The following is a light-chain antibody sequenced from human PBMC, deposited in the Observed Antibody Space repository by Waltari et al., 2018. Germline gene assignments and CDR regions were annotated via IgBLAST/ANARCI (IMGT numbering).Light chain of an antibody. CDR3: MQRIEFPYT. Sequence: EIVMTQTPLSLPVTPGEPASISCMSSQSLLDSDDGDTYLDWYLQKPGQPPQLLLYMISYRPSGVPDRFSGSGSGTEFTLRISGVEAEDAGVYYCMQRIEFPYTFGQGTTLEIK. CDR2: MIS. V-gene: IGKV2-40*01. J-gene: IGKJ2*01. CDR1: QSLLDSDDGDTY.